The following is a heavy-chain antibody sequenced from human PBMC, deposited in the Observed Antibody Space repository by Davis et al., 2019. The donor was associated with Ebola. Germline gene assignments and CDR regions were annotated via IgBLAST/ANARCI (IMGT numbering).Heavy chain of an antibody. J-gene: IGHJ4*02. CDR2: INHSGST. CDR3: ARSLRGYSGYDPYYFDY. CDR1: GGSFSDYY. V-gene: IGHV4-34*01. Sequence: SQTLSLTCAVYGGSFSDYYWSWIRQPPGKGLEWIGEINHSGSTNYNPSLKSRVTISVDTSKNQFSLKLSSVTAADTAVYYCARSLRGYSGYDPYYFDYWGQGTLVTVSS. D-gene: IGHD5-12*01.